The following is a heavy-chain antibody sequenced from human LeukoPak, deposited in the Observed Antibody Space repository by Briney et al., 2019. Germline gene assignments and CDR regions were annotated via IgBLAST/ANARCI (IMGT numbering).Heavy chain of an antibody. V-gene: IGHV4-59*01. D-gene: IGHD2-2*01. Sequence: SETLSLTCTVSGDSIRSYYCSWIRQTPGKGLEWIGYMYDSGSTNYNPSLKSRVTMSIDTSKNQFSLKLSSVTAADTAVYYCARVLVSYRFDYWGQGTLVTVSS. CDR1: GDSIRSYY. CDR3: ARVLVSYRFDY. CDR2: MYDSGST. J-gene: IGHJ4*02.